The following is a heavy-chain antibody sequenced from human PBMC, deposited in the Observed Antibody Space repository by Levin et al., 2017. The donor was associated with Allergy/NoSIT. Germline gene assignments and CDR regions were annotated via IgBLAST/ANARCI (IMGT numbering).Heavy chain of an antibody. CDR2: INPNNGGT. J-gene: IGHJ4*02. D-gene: IGHD2-15*01. Sequence: ASVKVSCKASGYTFTGYYMHWVRQAPGQGLEWMGWINPNNGGTNYAQKFQGRVTMTRDTSISTAYMELSRLRSDDTAVYYCARDSGYCSGGSCYPVDYWGQGTLVTVSS. CDR1: GYTFTGYY. CDR3: ARDSGYCSGGSCYPVDY. V-gene: IGHV1-2*02.